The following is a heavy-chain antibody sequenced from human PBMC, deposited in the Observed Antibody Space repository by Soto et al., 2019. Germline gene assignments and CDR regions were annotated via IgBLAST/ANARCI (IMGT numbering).Heavy chain of an antibody. Sequence: PSETLSLTCTVSGGSISSGDYYWGWIRQPPGKGLEWIGYIYYSGSTYYNPSLKSRVTISVDTSKNQFSLKLSSVTAADTAVYYCARGGRLGYCSSTSCYPIFDYWGQGTLVTVSS. D-gene: IGHD2-2*01. V-gene: IGHV4-30-4*01. CDR1: GGSISSGDYY. CDR2: IYYSGST. CDR3: ARGGRLGYCSSTSCYPIFDY. J-gene: IGHJ4*02.